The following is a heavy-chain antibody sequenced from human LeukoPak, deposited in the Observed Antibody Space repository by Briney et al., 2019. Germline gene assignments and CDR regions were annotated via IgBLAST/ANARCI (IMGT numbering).Heavy chain of an antibody. D-gene: IGHD3-10*01. CDR2: INTDGSST. CDR1: GFTFSSYW. J-gene: IGHJ4*02. CDR3: ARAKYGSGSYLPHY. Sequence: GGSLRLSCAASGFTFSSYWMHWVRQAPGKGLVWVSRINTDGSSTSYADSVKGRFTISRDNAKNTLYLQMNSLRAEDTAVYYCARAKYGSGSYLPHYWGQGTLVTVSS. V-gene: IGHV3-74*01.